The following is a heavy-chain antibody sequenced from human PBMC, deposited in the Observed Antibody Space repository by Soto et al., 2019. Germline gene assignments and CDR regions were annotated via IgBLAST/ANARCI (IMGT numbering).Heavy chain of an antibody. V-gene: IGHV3-30-3*01. Sequence: GGSLRLSCAASGFTFSSYAMHWVRQAPGKGLEWVAVISYDGSNKYYADSVKGRFTISRDNSKNTLYLQMNSLRAEDTAVYYCVRDLYSSGYLDYWGQGTLVTVSS. CDR1: GFTFSSYA. CDR3: VRDLYSSGYLDY. CDR2: ISYDGSNK. J-gene: IGHJ4*02. D-gene: IGHD3-22*01.